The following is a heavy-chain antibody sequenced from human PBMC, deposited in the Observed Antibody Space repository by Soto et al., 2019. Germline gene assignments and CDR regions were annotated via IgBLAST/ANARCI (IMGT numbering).Heavy chain of an antibody. Sequence: QITLKESGPTLVKPTQTLTLTCTFSGFSLSTSGVGVGWIRQPPGKALEWLALIYWDDDKRYSPSLKSRLTISKYTSKNQVVLTMTNMHPVDTATYYCAHTYSSSPPVYCYCYYIDVWGKGPTVTVSS. CDR3: AHTYSSSPPVYCYCYYIDV. CDR2: IYWDDDK. CDR1: GFSLSTSGVG. D-gene: IGHD6-6*01. J-gene: IGHJ6*03. V-gene: IGHV2-5*02.